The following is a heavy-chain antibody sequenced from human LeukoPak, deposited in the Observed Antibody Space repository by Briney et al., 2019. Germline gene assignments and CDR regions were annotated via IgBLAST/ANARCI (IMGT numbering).Heavy chain of an antibody. V-gene: IGHV3-21*01. J-gene: IGHJ4*02. CDR3: ARIYYDFWSGYSISKVDY. CDR1: GFTFSGYS. D-gene: IGHD3-3*01. CDR2: ISSSSSYI. Sequence: GGSLRLSCAASGFTFSGYSMNWVRQAPGKGLEWVSSISSSSSYIYYADSVKGRFTISRDNAKNSLYLQMNSLRAEDTAVYYCARIYYDFWSGYSISKVDYWGQGTLVTVSS.